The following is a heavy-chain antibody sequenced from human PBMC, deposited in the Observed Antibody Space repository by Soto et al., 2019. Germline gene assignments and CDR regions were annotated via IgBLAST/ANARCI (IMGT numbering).Heavy chain of an antibody. CDR3: AKDRVLLLWFGGDFDY. CDR1: GFTFSSYG. V-gene: IGHV3-30*18. J-gene: IGHJ4*02. CDR2: ISYDGSNK. Sequence: GGSLRLSCAASGFTFSSYGMHWVRQAPGKGLEWVAVISYDGSNKCYADSVKGRFTISRDNSKNTLYLQMNSLRAEDTAVYYCAKDRVLLLWFGGDFDYWGQGTLVTVSS. D-gene: IGHD3-10*01.